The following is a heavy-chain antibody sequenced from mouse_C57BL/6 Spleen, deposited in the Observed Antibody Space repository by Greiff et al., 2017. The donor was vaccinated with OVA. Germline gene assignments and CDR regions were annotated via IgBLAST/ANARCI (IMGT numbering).Heavy chain of an antibody. J-gene: IGHJ4*01. V-gene: IGHV3-6*01. D-gene: IGHD4-1*01. Sequence: EVQLQESGPGLVKPSQSLSLTCSVTGYSITSGYYWNWIRQFPGNKLEWMGYISYDGSNNYNPSLKNRISITRDTSKNQFFLKLNSVTTEDTATYYCASNWDVYYAMDYWGQGTSVTVSS. CDR3: ASNWDVYYAMDY. CDR2: ISYDGSN. CDR1: GYSITSGYY.